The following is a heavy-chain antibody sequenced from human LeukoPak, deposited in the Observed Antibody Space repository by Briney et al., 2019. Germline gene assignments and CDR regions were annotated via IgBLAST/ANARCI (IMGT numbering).Heavy chain of an antibody. CDR3: ARDDYDSSGYIV. D-gene: IGHD3-22*01. V-gene: IGHV4-34*01. CDR2: INHSGST. Sequence: PSETLSLTCAVYGGSFSGYYWSWIRQPPGKGLEWIGEINHSGSTNYNPSLKSRVTISVDTSKNQFSLKLSSVTAADTAVYYCARDDYDSSGYIVWGQGTLVTVSS. J-gene: IGHJ4*02. CDR1: GGSFSGYY.